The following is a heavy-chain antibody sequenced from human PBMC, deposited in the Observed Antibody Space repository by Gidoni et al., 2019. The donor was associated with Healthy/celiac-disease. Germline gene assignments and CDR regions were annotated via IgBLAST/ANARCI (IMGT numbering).Heavy chain of an antibody. J-gene: IGHJ4*02. Sequence: QVQLVESGGGVVQPGRSLRLSCAASGSTFSSYGMHWVRQAPGKGLEWVAVISYDGSNKYYADSVKGRFTISRDNSKNTLYLQMNSLRAEDTAVYYCAKDRHPHSRKYYFDYWGQGTLVTVSS. CDR1: GSTFSSYG. V-gene: IGHV3-30*18. CDR2: ISYDGSNK. D-gene: IGHD6-13*01. CDR3: AKDRHPHSRKYYFDY.